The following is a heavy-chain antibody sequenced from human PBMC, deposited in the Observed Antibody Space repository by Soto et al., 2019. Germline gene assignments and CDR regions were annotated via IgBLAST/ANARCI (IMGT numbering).Heavy chain of an antibody. D-gene: IGHD1-26*01. V-gene: IGHV4-30-2*01. Sequence: QLQLQESGSGLVKPSQTLSLTCAVSGGSISSGGYSWSWIRQPPGKGLEWIGYIYHSGSTYYNPYRKSRVTISVDRSKNQSSLKLSSVTAADTAVYYCGREEVVRGYGYGMDVWGQGTTVTVSS. J-gene: IGHJ6*02. CDR1: GGSISSGGYS. CDR2: IYHSGST. CDR3: GREEVVRGYGYGMDV.